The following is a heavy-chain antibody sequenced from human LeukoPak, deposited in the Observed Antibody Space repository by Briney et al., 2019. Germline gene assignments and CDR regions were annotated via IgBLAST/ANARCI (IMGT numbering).Heavy chain of an antibody. CDR3: AKVGARDIVVVPAAILYYFDY. CDR1: GFTFSSYA. J-gene: IGHJ4*02. D-gene: IGHD2-2*01. CDR2: TSGSGGST. V-gene: IGHV3-23*01. Sequence: GGSLRLSCAASGFTFSSYAMSWVRQAPGKGLEWVSATSGSGGSTYYADSVKGRFTISRDNSKNTLYLQMNSLRAEDTAVYYCAKVGARDIVVVPAAILYYFDYWGQGTLVTVSS.